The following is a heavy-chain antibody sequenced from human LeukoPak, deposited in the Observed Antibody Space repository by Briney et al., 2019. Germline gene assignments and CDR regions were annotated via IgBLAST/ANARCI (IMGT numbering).Heavy chain of an antibody. CDR1: GFTFSSYW. CDR3: ARGGTGWSSYFDY. CDR2: VNSDGSNT. J-gene: IGHJ4*02. Sequence: GGSLRLSCAASGFTFSSYWMHWLRQAPGKGLVWVSRVNSDGSNTIYADSVKGRFTFSRDNAKNTLYLQMHSMRAEDTAVYYCARGGTGWSSYFDYWGQGTLVTVSS. D-gene: IGHD6-19*01. V-gene: IGHV3-74*01.